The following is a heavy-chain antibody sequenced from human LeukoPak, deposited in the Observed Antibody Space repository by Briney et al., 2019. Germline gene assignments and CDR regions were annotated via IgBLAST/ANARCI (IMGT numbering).Heavy chain of an antibody. CDR2: IKSKTDGGTT. CDR3: TTRVVPAAMDYFDY. V-gene: IGHV3-15*01. D-gene: IGHD2-2*01. Sequence: GGSLRLSCAASGFTFSNAWMSWVRQAPGKGLEWVGRIKSKTDGGTTDYAAPVKGRFTVSRDDSKNTLYLQMNSLKTEDTAVYYCTTRVVPAAMDYFDYWGQGTLVTVSS. J-gene: IGHJ4*02. CDR1: GFTFSNAW.